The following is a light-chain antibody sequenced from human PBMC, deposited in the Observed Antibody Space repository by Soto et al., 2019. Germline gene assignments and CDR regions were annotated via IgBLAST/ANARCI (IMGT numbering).Light chain of an antibody. Sequence: QSALTQPASVSGSPGPSITISCTGTSSDVGGYNYVSWYQQHPGKAPKLMIYDVSNRPSGVSNRFSGSKSGNTASLTISGLQAEDEADYYCSSYTSSSTLEVVFGGGTKVTVL. CDR2: DVS. CDR1: SSDVGGYNY. J-gene: IGLJ2*01. V-gene: IGLV2-14*01. CDR3: SSYTSSSTLEVV.